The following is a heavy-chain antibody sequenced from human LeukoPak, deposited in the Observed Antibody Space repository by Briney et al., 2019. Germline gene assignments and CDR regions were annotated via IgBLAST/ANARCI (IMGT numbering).Heavy chain of an antibody. Sequence: GGSLRLSCAASGFTFSSYTMNWVRQAPGKGLEWVSSISSGNSYINYADSVKGRFTISRDNAKNSLFLQMNSLRDEDTAVYYCARGYYSLGYFDYWGQGALVTVSS. D-gene: IGHD3-22*01. J-gene: IGHJ4*02. V-gene: IGHV3-21*03. CDR2: ISSGNSYI. CDR3: ARGYYSLGYFDY. CDR1: GFTFSSYT.